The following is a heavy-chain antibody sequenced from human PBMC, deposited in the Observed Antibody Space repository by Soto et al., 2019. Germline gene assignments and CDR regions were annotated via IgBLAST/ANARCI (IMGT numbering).Heavy chain of an antibody. CDR1: SGSVFSSNW. CDR2: TRNSGGA. V-gene: IGHV4-4*02. J-gene: IGHJ4*02. D-gene: IGHD6-19*01. CDR3: ASHLVMAGTRGFDH. Sequence: QVQLQESGPGLVKPSGTLSLTCAVSSGSVFSSNWWSWVRLPPGKGLEWIGETRNSGGANYNPSLKSRVTXXXXXXXXXXXXXXXSVTAADTAVYYCASHLVMAGTRGFDHWGLGTLVTVSS.